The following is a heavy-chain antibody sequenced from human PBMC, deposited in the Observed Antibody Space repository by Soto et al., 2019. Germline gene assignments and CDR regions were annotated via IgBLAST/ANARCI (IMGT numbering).Heavy chain of an antibody. CDR3: AKHMSNGSPDY. CDR1: GFTFSSYA. V-gene: IGHV3-23*01. Sequence: PGGSLRLSCAASGFTFSSYAMSWVRQAPGKGLEWVSLISASGGGTYYADSVKGRFTISRDNAKNTLYLQMNSLSAEDTAVFYCAKHMSNGSPDYWGQGTLVTVSS. D-gene: IGHD2-8*01. J-gene: IGHJ4*02. CDR2: ISASGGGT.